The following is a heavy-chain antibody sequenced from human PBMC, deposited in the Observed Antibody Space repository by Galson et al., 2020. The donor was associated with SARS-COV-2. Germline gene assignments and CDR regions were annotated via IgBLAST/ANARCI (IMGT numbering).Heavy chain of an antibody. D-gene: IGHD3-9*01. V-gene: IGHV1-18*01. J-gene: IGHJ6*02. Sequence: ASVKVSCKASGYTFTSYGISWVRQAPGQGLEWMGWISAYNGNTTYAQKLQGRVTMTTDTSTSTAYMELRSLRSDDTAVYYCARDGTPYYDILTGYPPSYYYGMDVWPRDHGHRLL. CDR3: ARDGTPYYDILTGYPPSYYYGMDV. CDR1: GYTFTSYG. CDR2: ISAYNGNT.